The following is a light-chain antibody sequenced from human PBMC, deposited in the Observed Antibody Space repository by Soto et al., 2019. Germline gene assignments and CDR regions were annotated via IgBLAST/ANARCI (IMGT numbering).Light chain of an antibody. CDR1: QTVSGAY. V-gene: IGKV3-20*01. J-gene: IGKJ1*01. Sequence: QSPVAVSFSPGERLPLSCIASQTVSGAYLAWYRQKPGQAHRLLIYDVSRRATGIPDRFTGSGSGTDFTLTVSRLEPEDFAVYYCQQDGALLATSCEGTKVDIK. CDR2: DVS. CDR3: QQDGALLAT.